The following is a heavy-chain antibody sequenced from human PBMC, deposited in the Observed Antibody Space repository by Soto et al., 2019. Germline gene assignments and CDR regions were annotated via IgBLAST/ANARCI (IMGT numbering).Heavy chain of an antibody. J-gene: IGHJ4*02. Sequence: EVQLVESGGGLVKPGGSLRLSCAASGFTFSNAWMSWVRQAPGKGLEWVGRIKSKTDGGTTDYAAPVKGRFTISRDDSKNTLYLQMNSLKTEDTAVYYCTLRFLEWLSDFDYWGQGTLVTVSS. CDR3: TLRFLEWLSDFDY. CDR2: IKSKTDGGTT. V-gene: IGHV3-15*01. CDR1: GFTFSNAW. D-gene: IGHD3-3*01.